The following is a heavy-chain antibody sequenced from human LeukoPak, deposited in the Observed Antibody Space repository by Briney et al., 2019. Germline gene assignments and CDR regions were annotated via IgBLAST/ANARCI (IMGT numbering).Heavy chain of an antibody. CDR2: IYYSGST. V-gene: IGHV4-30-4*01. CDR3: ARSAMYYYDSSGPYYFDY. Sequence: PSQTLSLTCTVSGGSISSGDYYWSWIRQPQGKGLEWIGYIYYSGSTYYNPSLKSRVTISVDRSKNQFSLKLNSVTAADTAVYYCARSAMYYYDSSGPYYFDYWGQGTLVTVSS. D-gene: IGHD3-22*01. CDR1: GGSISSGDYY. J-gene: IGHJ4*02.